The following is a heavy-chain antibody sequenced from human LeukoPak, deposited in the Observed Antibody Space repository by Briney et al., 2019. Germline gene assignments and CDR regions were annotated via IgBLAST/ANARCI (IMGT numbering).Heavy chain of an antibody. CDR3: AKEGIAVRTKWFDP. CDR1: GFTFSSYA. Sequence: PGASLRLSCAASGFTFSSYAMSWVRQAPGKGLEWVSAISGSGGSTYYADSVKGRFTISRDNSKNALYLQMNSLRAEDTAVYYCAKEGIAVRTKWFDPWGQGTLVTVSS. J-gene: IGHJ5*02. D-gene: IGHD6-19*01. V-gene: IGHV3-23*01. CDR2: ISGSGGST.